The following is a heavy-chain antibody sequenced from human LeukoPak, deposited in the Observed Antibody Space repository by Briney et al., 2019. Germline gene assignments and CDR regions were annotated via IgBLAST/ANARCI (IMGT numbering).Heavy chain of an antibody. J-gene: IGHJ6*02. CDR3: ARVRPPDIVVVPAATYYYGMDV. CDR2: IYPGDSDT. CDR1: GYTFTSYW. V-gene: IGHV5-51*01. D-gene: IGHD2-2*01. Sequence: GESLKISCKASGYTFTSYWIAWVRQKPGKGLEWMGIIYPGDSDTRYSPSFQGQVTISADKSISTAYLQWSSLKASDTAMYYCARVRPPDIVVVPAATYYYGMDVWGQGTTVTVSS.